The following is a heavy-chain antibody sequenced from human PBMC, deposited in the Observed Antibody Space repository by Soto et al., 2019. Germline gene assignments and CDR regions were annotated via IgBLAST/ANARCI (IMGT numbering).Heavy chain of an antibody. D-gene: IGHD3-22*01. Sequence: GGSLRLSCAASGFTFSSYGMHWVRQAPGKGLEWVAVIWYDGSNKYYADSVKGRFTISRDNSKNTLYLQMNSLRAEDTAVYYCARYFSGYDDHGYLLSFRGR. V-gene: IGHV3-33*01. CDR1: GFTFSSYG. CDR2: IWYDGSNK. CDR3: ARYFSGYDDHGYLLSF. J-gene: IGHJ2*01.